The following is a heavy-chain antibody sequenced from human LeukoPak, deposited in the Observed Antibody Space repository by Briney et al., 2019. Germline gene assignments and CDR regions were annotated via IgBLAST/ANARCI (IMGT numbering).Heavy chain of an antibody. J-gene: IGHJ5*02. V-gene: IGHV1-2*02. CDR1: GYTFTGYY. D-gene: IGHD6-6*01. Sequence: ASVKVSCKASGYTFTGYYMHWVRQAPGQGLEWMGWINPNSGGTNYAQKFQGRVTMTRDTSISTAYMELSRLRSEDTAVYYCARGRSIAARPSFSAFDPWGQGTLVTVSS. CDR3: ARGRSIAARPSFSAFDP. CDR2: INPNSGGT.